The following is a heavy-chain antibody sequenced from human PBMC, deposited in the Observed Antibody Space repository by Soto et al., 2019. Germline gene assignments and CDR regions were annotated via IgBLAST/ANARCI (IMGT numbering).Heavy chain of an antibody. D-gene: IGHD3-16*01. CDR3: AHSPWGAAPDY. CDR1: GFSVSARGVG. CDR2: IYWNDDK. Sequence: QITLKASGPTLVKPTQTLTLTCTVSGFSVSARGVGVGWIRQPPGKSLEWLGIIYWNDDKRYSPSLKSRLTITKDTSKNQVVLTMTNMDPVDTATYYCAHSPWGAAPDYWGQGTLVTVSS. V-gene: IGHV2-5*01. J-gene: IGHJ4*02.